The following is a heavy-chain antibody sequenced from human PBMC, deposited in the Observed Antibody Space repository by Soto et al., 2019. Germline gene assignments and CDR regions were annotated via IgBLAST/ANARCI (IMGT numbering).Heavy chain of an antibody. CDR1: GYGLITNYH. V-gene: IGHV1-46*01. CDR3: ARDTGYYPEAFDI. J-gene: IGHJ3*02. Sequence: ASVKVSWKGSGYGLITNYHIHWVRKAPGQGLEWMGIINPTGSMTRYSQKFQGRLTMTRDTSTATDYMELSNLTSEDTAVYFCARDTGYYPEAFDIRGQGTRVIV. D-gene: IGHD1-26*01. CDR2: INPTGSMT.